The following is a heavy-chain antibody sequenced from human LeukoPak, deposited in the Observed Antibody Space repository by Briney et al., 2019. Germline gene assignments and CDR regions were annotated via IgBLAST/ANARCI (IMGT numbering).Heavy chain of an antibody. CDR1: GGSISSYY. Sequence: TSETLSLTCTVSGGSISSYYWSWIRQPPGKGQEWIGYIYYSGSTNYNPSLKSRVTISVDTSKNQFSLKLSSVTAADTAVYYCARGRGYSGYEPFGYWGQGTLVTVSS. D-gene: IGHD5-12*01. J-gene: IGHJ4*02. V-gene: IGHV4-59*01. CDR3: ARGRGYSGYEPFGY. CDR2: IYYSGST.